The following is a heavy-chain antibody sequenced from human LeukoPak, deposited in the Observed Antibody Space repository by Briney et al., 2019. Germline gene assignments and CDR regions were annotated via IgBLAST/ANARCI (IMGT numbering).Heavy chain of an antibody. CDR3: ARDWKYNWNYFFY. J-gene: IGHJ4*02. CDR1: GFTFSSYW. D-gene: IGHD1-20*01. Sequence: GGSLRLSCAASGFTFSSYWMSWVRQAPGKGLEWVANIKQDGSEKYYVDSVKGRFTISRDNAKNSLCLQMNSLRAEDTAVYYCARDWKYNWNYFFYWGQGTLVTVSS. CDR2: IKQDGSEK. V-gene: IGHV3-7*01.